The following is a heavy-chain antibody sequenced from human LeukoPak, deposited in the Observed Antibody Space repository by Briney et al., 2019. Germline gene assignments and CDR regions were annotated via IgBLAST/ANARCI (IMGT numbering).Heavy chain of an antibody. V-gene: IGHV3-11*04. CDR2: ISGSGHDI. D-gene: IGHD6-6*01. Sequence: GGSLRLSCAASGFTYSDSYMTWVRQAPAKGVEWVAYISGSGHDINYSDSVKGRFTISRDNAKNSLYLQMSSLRVEDTAVYYCTRDPRHFDSCGQGTLVTVSS. CDR1: GFTYSDSY. J-gene: IGHJ5*01. CDR3: TRDPRHFDS.